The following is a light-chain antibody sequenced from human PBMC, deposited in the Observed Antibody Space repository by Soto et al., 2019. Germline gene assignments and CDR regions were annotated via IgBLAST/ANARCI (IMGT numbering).Light chain of an antibody. Sequence: SVLPQPSYVSGSPGQSITISCPGTSSDVGGYNYVSWYQQHPGKAPKLMIYDVSNRPSGVSNRFSGSKSGNTASLTISGLQAEDEADYYCSSYTSSSTYVFGTGTKVTVL. CDR3: SSYTSSSTYV. CDR2: DVS. V-gene: IGLV2-14*01. J-gene: IGLJ1*01. CDR1: SSDVGGYNY.